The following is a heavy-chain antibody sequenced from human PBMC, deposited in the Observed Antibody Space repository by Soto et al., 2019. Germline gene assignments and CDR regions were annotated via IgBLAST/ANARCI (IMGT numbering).Heavy chain of an antibody. D-gene: IGHD2-8*01. J-gene: IGHJ5*02. CDR3: ARGVLLARRTYRYCTNGVCYTWPPNWFDP. CDR2: MNPNSGNT. V-gene: IGHV1-8*01. Sequence: ASLKVSCKASGYTFTSYDINWVRQATGQGLEWMGWMNPNSGNTGYAQKFQGRVTITRDDSTSTAYMELSSLRSEDTAVYYCARGVLLARRTYRYCTNGVCYTWPPNWFDPWGQGTLVTVSS. CDR1: GYTFTSYD.